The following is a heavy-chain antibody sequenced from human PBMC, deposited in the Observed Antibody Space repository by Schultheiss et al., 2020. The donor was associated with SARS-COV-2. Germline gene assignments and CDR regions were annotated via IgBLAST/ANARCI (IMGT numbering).Heavy chain of an antibody. CDR2: ISSSSSYI. J-gene: IGHJ4*02. CDR1: GFTFSSYS. V-gene: IGHV3-21*01. Sequence: GGSLRLSCAASGFTFSSYSMNWVRQAPGKGLEWVSSISSSSSYIYYADSVKGRFTISRDNAKNSLYLQMNSLRAEDTAVYYCARALTYYYDSSGSGGWGQGTLVTVSS. D-gene: IGHD3-22*01. CDR3: ARALTYYYDSSGSGG.